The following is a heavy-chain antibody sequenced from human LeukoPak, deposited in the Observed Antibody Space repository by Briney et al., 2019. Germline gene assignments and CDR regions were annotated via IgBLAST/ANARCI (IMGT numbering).Heavy chain of an antibody. CDR3: VRSTMGVRRINDF. V-gene: IGHV1-8*01. CDR1: GYTFTNYD. CDR2: MNPDSGNR. D-gene: IGHD3-10*01. Sequence: ASVKVSCKASGYTFTNYDINWVRQATGQGLEWMGWMNPDSGNRGCAQKFQGRLTMTRDTSITTAYMELSSLTSDDTAMHYCVRSTMGVRRINDFWGQGSLVTVSS. J-gene: IGHJ4*02.